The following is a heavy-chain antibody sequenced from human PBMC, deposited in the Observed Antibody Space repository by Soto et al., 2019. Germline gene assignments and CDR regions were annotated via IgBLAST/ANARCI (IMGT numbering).Heavy chain of an antibody. D-gene: IGHD2-21*02. V-gene: IGHV3-66*01. Sequence: ESGGGLVQPGGSLRLSCTASGFSVSSNFMSWVRQAPGKGLEWVSVIYSGASGGTTNYADSVKGRFTISRDSSKNTLFLQLNSLRVEDTAVYYCARWRAVTALDYWGQGTLVTVSS. CDR2: IYSGASGGTT. CDR1: GFSVSSNF. CDR3: ARWRAVTALDY. J-gene: IGHJ4*02.